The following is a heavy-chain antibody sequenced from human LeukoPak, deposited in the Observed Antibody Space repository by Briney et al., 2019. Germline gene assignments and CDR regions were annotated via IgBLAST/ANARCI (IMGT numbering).Heavy chain of an antibody. J-gene: IGHJ4*02. V-gene: IGHV3-21*01. CDR3: ARDRPTLTGYYPFDY. CDR2: ISSSSSYI. D-gene: IGHD3-9*01. CDR1: GFTFSSYS. Sequence: PGGSLRLSCAASGFTFSSYSMNWVRQAPGKGLEWVSSISSSSSYIYYADSVKGRFTISRGNAKNSLYLQMNSLRAEGTAVYYCARDRPTLTGYYPFDYWGQGTLVTVSS.